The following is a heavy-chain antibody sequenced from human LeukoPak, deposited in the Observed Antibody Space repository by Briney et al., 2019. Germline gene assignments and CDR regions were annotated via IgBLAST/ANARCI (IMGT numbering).Heavy chain of an antibody. Sequence: GGSLRLSCVASGFTFRSHAMTWVRQAPGKGLDWVSGISGSGGSTYYADSVKGRFTISRDNSKNTLYLQMNSLRAEDTAVYYCAKGYYDFWSGALDYWGQGTLVTVSS. CDR1: GFTFRSHA. D-gene: IGHD3-3*01. CDR3: AKGYYDFWSGALDY. J-gene: IGHJ4*02. CDR2: ISGSGGST. V-gene: IGHV3-23*01.